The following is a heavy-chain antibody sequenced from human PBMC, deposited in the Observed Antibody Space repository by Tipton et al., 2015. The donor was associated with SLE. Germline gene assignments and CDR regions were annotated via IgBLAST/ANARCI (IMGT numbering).Heavy chain of an antibody. D-gene: IGHD5-12*01. CDR2: IYYTGDT. V-gene: IGHV4-31*03. CDR3: AGSGGYSTPFDF. Sequence: TLSLTCTVSGDSINSGANYWNWLRQRPGKGLEWIGYIYYTGDTRHNPSLQSRLAVSVDTSKNQFSLRLSSVTAADTAVYFCAGSGGYSTPFDFWGQGSLVTVSS. CDR1: GDSINSGANY. J-gene: IGHJ4*02.